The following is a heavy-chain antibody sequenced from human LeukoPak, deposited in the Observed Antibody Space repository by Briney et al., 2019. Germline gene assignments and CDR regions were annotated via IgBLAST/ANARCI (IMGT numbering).Heavy chain of an antibody. V-gene: IGHV3-23*01. CDR3: AKTMGCSSTSCYDAFDI. J-gene: IGHJ3*02. CDR2: ISGSGGST. Sequence: GGSLRLSCAASGFTFSSYAMSWVRQAPGKGLEWVSAISGSGGSTYYADSVKGRFTISRDNSKNTLYLQMNSLRAEDTAVYYCAKTMGCSSTSCYDAFDIWGQGTMVTVSS. D-gene: IGHD2-2*01. CDR1: GFTFSSYA.